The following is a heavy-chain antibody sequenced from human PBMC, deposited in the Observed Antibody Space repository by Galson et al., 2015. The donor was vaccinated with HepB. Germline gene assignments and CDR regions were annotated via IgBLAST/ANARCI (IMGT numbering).Heavy chain of an antibody. CDR1: GYTFTSYG. V-gene: IGHV1-18*01. Sequence: SVKVSCKASGYTFTSYGISWVRQAPGQGLEWMGWISTYNGNTNYAQNLQGRVTMTTDTSTSTAYMELRSLRSDDTAVYYCAREYCSGDSCYSPDYWGQGTLVTVSS. J-gene: IGHJ4*02. D-gene: IGHD2-15*01. CDR2: ISTYNGNT. CDR3: AREYCSGDSCYSPDY.